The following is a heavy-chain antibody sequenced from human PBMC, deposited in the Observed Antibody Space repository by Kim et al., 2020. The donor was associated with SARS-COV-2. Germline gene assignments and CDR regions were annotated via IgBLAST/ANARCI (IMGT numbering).Heavy chain of an antibody. D-gene: IGHD3-10*01. V-gene: IGHV3-23*01. CDR1: GFTFSSYA. Sequence: GGSLRLSCAASGFTFSSYAMSWVRQAPGKGLEWVSAISGSGGSTYYADSVKGRFTISRDNSKNTLYLQMNSLRAEDTAVYYCAKFSMVRGVIITFPDYWGQGTLVTVSS. CDR2: ISGSGGST. J-gene: IGHJ4*02. CDR3: AKFSMVRGVIITFPDY.